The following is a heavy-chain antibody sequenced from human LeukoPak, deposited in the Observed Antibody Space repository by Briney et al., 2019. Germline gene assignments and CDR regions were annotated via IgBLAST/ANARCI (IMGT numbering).Heavy chain of an antibody. V-gene: IGHV1-69*06. Sequence: ASVKVSCKASGGTFSSYAISWVRQAPGQGLEWMGGIIPIFGTANYAQKFQGRVTITADKSTSTAYMELSSLRSEDTAVYYCARGAGDIVVVPAARSPYFDYWGQGTLVTVSS. D-gene: IGHD2-2*01. CDR3: ARGAGDIVVVPAARSPYFDY. CDR2: IIPIFGTA. CDR1: GGTFSSYA. J-gene: IGHJ4*02.